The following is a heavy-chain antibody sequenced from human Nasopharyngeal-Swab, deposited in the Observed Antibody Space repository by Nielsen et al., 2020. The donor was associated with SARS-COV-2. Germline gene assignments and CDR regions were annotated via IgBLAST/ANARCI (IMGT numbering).Heavy chain of an antibody. CDR2: IIPIFGTA. CDR3: ARSKWSDILLTYYYYGMDV. D-gene: IGHD3-9*01. V-gene: IGHV1-69*13. Sequence: SVKVSCKAFGGTFSSYAISWVRQAPGQGLEWMGGIIPIFGTANYAQKFQGRVTITADESTSTAYMELSSLRSEDTAVYYCARSKWSDILLTYYYYGMDVWGQGTTVTVSS. CDR1: GGTFSSYA. J-gene: IGHJ6*02.